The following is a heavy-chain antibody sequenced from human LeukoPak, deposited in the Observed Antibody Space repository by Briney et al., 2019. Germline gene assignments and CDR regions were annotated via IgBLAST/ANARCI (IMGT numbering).Heavy chain of an antibody. J-gene: IGHJ4*02. CDR3: VRGGSKAAATFDY. CDR2: IYISGNT. V-gene: IGHV4-4*07. D-gene: IGHD2-15*01. Sequence: SETLSLTCTVSGGSISSYYWSWIQQPPGKGLEWIGQIYISGNTNYNPSLKSRVTMSGDTSKNQFSLKLSSVTAADTAVYYCVRGGSKAAATFDYWGQGTLVTVSS. CDR1: GGSISSYY.